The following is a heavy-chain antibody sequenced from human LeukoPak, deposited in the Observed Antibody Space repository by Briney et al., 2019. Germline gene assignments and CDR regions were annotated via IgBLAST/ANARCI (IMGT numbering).Heavy chain of an antibody. CDR3: ARDRYGDGFAHFDY. V-gene: IGHV1-2*02. D-gene: IGHD5-24*01. J-gene: IGHJ4*02. Sequence: ASVKVSCKSSGYTFTAYAMHWVRQAPGQGLEWMGWITPSDGADYAQKFQGRVTMTRDTSMSTAYMDLNRLTSDDTAVYFCARDRYGDGFAHFDYWGQGTLVTVSS. CDR2: ITPSDGA. CDR1: GYTFTAYA.